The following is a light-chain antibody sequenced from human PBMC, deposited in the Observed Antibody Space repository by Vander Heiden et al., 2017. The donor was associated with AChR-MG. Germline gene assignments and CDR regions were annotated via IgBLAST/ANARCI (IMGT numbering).Light chain of an antibody. Sequence: IVLTQSHLSLPVTPGEPASISSRSSQSILHSNGYKYLDWYVQRPGQSPQLLTFLASNRAAGAPERFTASGTGTDFTLKISRVEADDVGVYFCMQTLQSPFTVGPGTKVDLE. V-gene: IGKV2-28*01. J-gene: IGKJ3*01. CDR1: QSILHSNGYKY. CDR3: MQTLQSPFT. CDR2: LAS.